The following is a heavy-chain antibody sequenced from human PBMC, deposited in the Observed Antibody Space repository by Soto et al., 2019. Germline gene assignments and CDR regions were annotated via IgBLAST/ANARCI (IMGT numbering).Heavy chain of an antibody. V-gene: IGHV3-30*18. Sequence: GGSLRLSCAASGFTFSSYGMHWVRQAPGKGLEWVAVISYDGSNKYYADSVKGRFTISRDNSKNTLYLQMNSLRAEDTAVYYCANDRRYYDFWSGLGYYYYYYGMDVWGQGTTVTVSS. CDR1: GFTFSSYG. D-gene: IGHD3-3*01. CDR3: ANDRRYYDFWSGLGYYYYYYGMDV. J-gene: IGHJ6*02. CDR2: ISYDGSNK.